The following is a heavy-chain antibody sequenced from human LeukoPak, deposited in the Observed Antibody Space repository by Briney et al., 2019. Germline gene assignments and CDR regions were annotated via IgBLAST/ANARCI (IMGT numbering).Heavy chain of an antibody. J-gene: IGHJ4*02. CDR2: IYTSGST. Sequence: SQTLSLTCTVSGGSISSGSYYWSWTRQPAGQGLEWIGRIYTSGSTNYNPSLKSRVTISVDTSKHQFSLKLSSVTAADTPVYYCARDPHAGLDYWGQGTLVTVSS. CDR3: ARDPHAGLDY. CDR1: GGSISSGSYY. D-gene: IGHD3-16*01. V-gene: IGHV4-61*02.